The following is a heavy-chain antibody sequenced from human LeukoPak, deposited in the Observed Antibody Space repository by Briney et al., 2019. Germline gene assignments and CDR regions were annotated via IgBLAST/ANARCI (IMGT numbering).Heavy chain of an antibody. J-gene: IGHJ4*02. Sequence: GGSLRLSCAASGFTFSSYEMNWVRQAPGKGLEWVSYISSSGSTIYYADSVKGRFTISRDNAKNSLYLQMNSLRAEDTAVYYCARFRFGSTYYFDYWGQGTLVTVSS. D-gene: IGHD3-10*01. CDR2: ISSSGSTI. CDR1: GFTFSSYE. CDR3: ARFRFGSTYYFDY. V-gene: IGHV3-48*03.